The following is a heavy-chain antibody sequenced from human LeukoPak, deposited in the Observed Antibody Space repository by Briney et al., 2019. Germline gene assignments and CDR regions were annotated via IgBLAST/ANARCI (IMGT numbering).Heavy chain of an antibody. CDR2: IEQDGSEN. CDR1: GFTVSSNY. CDR3: ARDLWFGEFPTLDY. J-gene: IGHJ4*02. D-gene: IGHD3-10*01. V-gene: IGHV3-7*03. Sequence: GGSLRLSCAASGFTVSSNYMSWVRQAPGKGLEWVANIEQDGSENYYVDSVRGRFTISRDNAKNSLYLQMNSLRAEDTAVYYCARDLWFGEFPTLDYWGQGTLVTVSS.